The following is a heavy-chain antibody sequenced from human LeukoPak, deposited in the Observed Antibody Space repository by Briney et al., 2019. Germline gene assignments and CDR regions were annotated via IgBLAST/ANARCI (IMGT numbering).Heavy chain of an antibody. D-gene: IGHD3-3*01. J-gene: IGHJ4*02. CDR2: IYYSGST. V-gene: IGHV4-59*12. CDR1: GGSISSYY. CDR3: ARDGTIFGVVGIDY. Sequence: SETLSLTCTVSGGSISSYYWSWLRQPPGKGLEWIGYIYYSGSTNYNPSLKSRVTISVDTSKNQFSLKLSSVTAADTAVYYCARDGTIFGVVGIDYWGQGTLVTVSS.